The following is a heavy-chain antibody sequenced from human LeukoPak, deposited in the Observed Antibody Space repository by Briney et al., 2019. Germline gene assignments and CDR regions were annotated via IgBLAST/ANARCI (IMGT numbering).Heavy chain of an antibody. V-gene: IGHV3-69-1*01. J-gene: IGHJ4*02. CDR1: GFTFSSYW. CDR2: FSGTSTN. D-gene: IGHD6-19*01. Sequence: GGSLRLSCAASGFTFSSYWMHWIRQAPGKGLEWVSTFSGTSTNSYADAVKGRVTISRDNSKNTLYLQMNSLRAEDTAVYYCAKLKQWQPQRYFFEYWGQGALVTVAS. CDR3: AKLKQWQPQRYFFEY.